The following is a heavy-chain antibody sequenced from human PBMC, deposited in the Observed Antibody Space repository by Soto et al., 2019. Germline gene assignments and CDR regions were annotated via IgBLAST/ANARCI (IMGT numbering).Heavy chain of an antibody. CDR2: TYYRSKWNN. CDR1: GDSVASNSAV. J-gene: IGHJ4*02. Sequence: SQTLSLTCAVSGDSVASNSAVWNLIRQSPSRGLEWLGKTYYRSKWNNDYAVSVKSRITINPDTSKNQFSLQLNSVTPEDTAVYYCAREDTAGHFDFWGQGTLVTVSS. V-gene: IGHV6-1*01. CDR3: AREDTAGHFDF.